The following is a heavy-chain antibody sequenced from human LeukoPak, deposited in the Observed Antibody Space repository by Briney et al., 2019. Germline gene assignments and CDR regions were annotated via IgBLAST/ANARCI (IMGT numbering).Heavy chain of an antibody. CDR3: ARGVDTAMVTFDY. D-gene: IGHD5-18*01. Sequence: GESLKISCKGPGYSFTSYWIGWVRQMPGKGLEGMGIFYPGDSATRYSPSFQGQVTISADKSISTAYLQWSSLKASDTAMYYCARGVDTAMVTFDYWGQGTLVTVSS. V-gene: IGHV5-51*01. CDR2: FYPGDSAT. J-gene: IGHJ4*02. CDR1: GYSFTSYW.